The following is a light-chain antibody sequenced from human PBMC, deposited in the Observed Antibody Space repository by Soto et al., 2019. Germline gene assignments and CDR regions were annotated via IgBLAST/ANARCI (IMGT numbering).Light chain of an antibody. CDR1: SGSVSTSHY. Sequence: QTVVTQEPSFSVSPGGTVTLTCGLSSGSVSTSHYPSWHQQTPGQAPCTLIHSTNTRSSGVPDRFSGSILGNKAALTITGAQADDESDYYCVLYMGSGISVFGGGTKLTVL. CDR2: STN. J-gene: IGLJ3*02. V-gene: IGLV8-61*01. CDR3: VLYMGSGISV.